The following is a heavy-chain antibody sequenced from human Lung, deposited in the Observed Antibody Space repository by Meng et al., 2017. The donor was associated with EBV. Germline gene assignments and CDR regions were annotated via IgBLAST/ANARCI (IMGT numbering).Heavy chain of an antibody. J-gene: IGHJ1*01. CDR1: GGALSSGGYY. V-gene: IGHV4-31*01. CDR2: IHDSGST. CDR3: ARDEGGNSERGFQH. D-gene: IGHD4-23*01. Sequence: VRLRESRHGLVNPSQTRPLTCTAAGGALSSGGYYWSWIRQHPGKGLEWIGYIHDSGSTYYNPSLKSQVTISVDTSKNQFSLKLSSVTAADTAVYYCARDEGGNSERGFQHWGQGTLVTVSS.